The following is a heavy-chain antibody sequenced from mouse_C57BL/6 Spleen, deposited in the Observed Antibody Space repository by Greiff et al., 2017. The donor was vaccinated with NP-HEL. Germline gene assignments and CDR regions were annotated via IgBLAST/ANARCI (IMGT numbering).Heavy chain of an antibody. CDR1: GYTFPSYW. CDR2: IYPGSGST. Sequence: QVQLQQPGAELVKPGASVKMSCKASGYTFPSYWITWVKQRPGQGLEWIGDIYPGSGSTNYNEKFKSKATLTVDTSSSTAYMQLSSLTSEDSAVYYCARGGVTTVVAPDYYAMDYWGQGTSVTVSS. CDR3: ARGGVTTVVAPDYYAMDY. J-gene: IGHJ4*01. D-gene: IGHD1-1*01. V-gene: IGHV1-55*01.